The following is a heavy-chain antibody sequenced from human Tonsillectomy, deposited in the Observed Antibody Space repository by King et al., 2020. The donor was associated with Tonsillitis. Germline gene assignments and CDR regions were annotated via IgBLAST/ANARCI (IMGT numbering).Heavy chain of an antibody. D-gene: IGHD3-10*01. CDR3: ASDGLNYYGSGSYYNEIDP. CDR2: LSYDGINK. V-gene: IGHV3-30-3*01. CDR1: GFTFSSYA. Sequence: VQLVESGGGVVQPGRSLRLSCAASGFTFSSYAMHWVRQAPGKGLEWVAILSYDGINKYYADSVKGRFTISRDNSKNTLYLQMNSLRPEDTAVYYCASDGLNYYGSGSYYNEIDPWGQGTLVTVSS. J-gene: IGHJ5*02.